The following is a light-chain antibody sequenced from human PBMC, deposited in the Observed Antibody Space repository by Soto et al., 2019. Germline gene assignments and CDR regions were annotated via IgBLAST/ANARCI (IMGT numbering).Light chain of an antibody. V-gene: IGKV3D-15*01. CDR1: QSVSNN. Sequence: EIVLTQSPGTLSLSPGERATLSCRASQSVSNNYLAWYQQKPGQAPRLLIYGASNRATSIPARFSGSGSGTEFILTISSLQSEDFAVYYCHEYNTWPWTFGQGTKV. CDR3: HEYNTWPWT. J-gene: IGKJ1*01. CDR2: GAS.